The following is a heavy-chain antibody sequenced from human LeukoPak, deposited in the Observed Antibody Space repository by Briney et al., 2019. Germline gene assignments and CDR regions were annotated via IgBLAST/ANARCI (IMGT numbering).Heavy chain of an antibody. V-gene: IGHV1-2*06. CDR2: INPNSGGT. CDR3: ARASWVYYDSSGYYGDWFDA. CDR1: GYTFTGYY. D-gene: IGHD3-22*01. J-gene: IGHJ5*02. Sequence: ASVKVSCKASGYTFTGYYMHWVRQAPGQGLEWMGRINPNSGGTNYAQKFQGRVTMTRDTSISTAYMELSRLRSDDTAVYYCARASWVYYDSSGYYGDWFDAWGQGTLVTVSS.